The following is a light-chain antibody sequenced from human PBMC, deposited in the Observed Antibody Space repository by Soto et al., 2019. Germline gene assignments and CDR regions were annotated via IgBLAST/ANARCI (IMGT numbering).Light chain of an antibody. CDR2: SAS. CDR3: QQYNTWPPT. J-gene: IGKJ1*01. Sequence: EIVMTQSLATLSASPGERATLSCRASQSVRSNLAWYQQKPGQAPRLLIYSASTRATGIPARFSGSGSGTEFTLSIGSLQSEDFAIYYCQQYNTWPPTFGQGTKVEIK. CDR1: QSVRSN. V-gene: IGKV3-15*01.